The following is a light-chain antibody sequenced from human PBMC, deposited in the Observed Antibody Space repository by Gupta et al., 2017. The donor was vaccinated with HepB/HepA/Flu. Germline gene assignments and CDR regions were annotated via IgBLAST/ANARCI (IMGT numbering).Light chain of an antibody. CDR1: SGINVGSYS. J-gene: IGLJ2*01. CDR2: YNSDSDK. V-gene: IGLV5-45*02. Sequence: QAVLTQPSSLSASPGASASLTCTLRSGINVGSYSIYWYHQKPGSPPQYLMKYNSDSDKEQGSGVPSRFSGSKDGSANAATLFISGLQSEDEDDYYCMIWHNGVVFGGGTKLTVL. CDR3: MIWHNGVV.